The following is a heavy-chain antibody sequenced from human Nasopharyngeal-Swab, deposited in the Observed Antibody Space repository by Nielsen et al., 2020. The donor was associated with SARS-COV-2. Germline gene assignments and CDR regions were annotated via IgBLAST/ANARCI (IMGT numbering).Heavy chain of an antibody. D-gene: IGHD2-15*01. CDR2: ISSRSGTI. CDR3: ARVRVDYYYGMDV. Sequence: GESLKISCAASGFTFSSYPMNWVRQAPGKGLEWVSYISSRSGTIYYADSVKGRFTISRDNAKNSLYLQMNSLRAEDTAVYFCARVRVDYYYGMDVWGQGTTVAVSS. CDR1: GFTFSSYP. V-gene: IGHV3-48*04. J-gene: IGHJ6*02.